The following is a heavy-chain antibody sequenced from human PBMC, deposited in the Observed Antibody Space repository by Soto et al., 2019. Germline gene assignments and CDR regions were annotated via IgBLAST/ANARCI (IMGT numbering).Heavy chain of an antibody. J-gene: IGHJ4*02. CDR1: GSSMSGYF. CDR3: ARDGLPGAY. CDR2: IYVNGNT. Sequence: SETLSLTGTVSGSSMSGYFWSWTRQPAGKGLEWIGRIYVNGNTDYNPSLRSRVTMSVDTSKNQLSLKLTSVTAADTAMYYCARDGLPGAYSGQ. V-gene: IGHV4-4*07. D-gene: IGHD3-10*01.